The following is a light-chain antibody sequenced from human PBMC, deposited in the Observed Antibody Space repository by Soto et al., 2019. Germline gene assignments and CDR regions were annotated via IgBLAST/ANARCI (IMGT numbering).Light chain of an antibody. CDR1: SSDVGGYNY. CDR3: SSYTFSSTVV. Sequence: QSALTQPPSASGSPGQSVAISCTGTSSDVGGYNYVSWYQQHPGKAPKLMIYEVNKRPSGVSYRFSGSKSGNTASLTISGLQAEDEADYYCSSYTFSSTVVFGGGTKLTVL. J-gene: IGLJ2*01. V-gene: IGLV2-14*01. CDR2: EVN.